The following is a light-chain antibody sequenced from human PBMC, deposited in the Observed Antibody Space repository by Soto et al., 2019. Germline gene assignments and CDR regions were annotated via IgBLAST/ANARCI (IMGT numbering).Light chain of an antibody. CDR1: ITDIGAYNY. CDR2: GVS. Sequence: QSALTQPASVSGSPGQSITISCTGTITDIGAYNYVSWYQQHPGKAPKLLIYGVSSRPSGVSNRFSGSKSGNAAYLTISGLQADDEAEYYCSSYTSSITPHVLGTGTKLTVL. CDR3: SSYTSSITPHV. J-gene: IGLJ1*01. V-gene: IGLV2-14*01.